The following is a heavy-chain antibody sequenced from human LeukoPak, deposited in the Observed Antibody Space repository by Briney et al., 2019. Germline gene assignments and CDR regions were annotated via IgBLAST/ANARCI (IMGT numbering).Heavy chain of an antibody. D-gene: IGHD7-27*01. CDR2: INPNSGDT. J-gene: IGHJ4*02. V-gene: IGHV1-2*02. CDR3: ARTGDFDS. CDR1: GYTFIGYY. Sequence: ASVQVSCKASGYTFIGYYMHWVRQAPGQGLEWMGWINPNSGDTNYALKFQGRVTMTRDTSISTAYMELSRLSSDDTAVYYCARTGDFDSWGQGTLVTVSS.